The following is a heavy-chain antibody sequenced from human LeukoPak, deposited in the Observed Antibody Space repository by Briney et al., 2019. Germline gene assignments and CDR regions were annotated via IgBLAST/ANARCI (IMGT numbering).Heavy chain of an antibody. D-gene: IGHD2-2*01. J-gene: IGHJ4*02. CDR3: ARGPPGPSAAYYFDY. Sequence: GASVKVSCKAAGYSVSGHFMHWVRQVPGQGLQWMGWFNSRSGGTKYAQEFQGRVTMTHDTSLNTVFMELRSLRSNDTAVYFCARGPPGPSAAYYFDYWGQGTLATVSS. V-gene: IGHV1-2*02. CDR2: FNSRSGGT. CDR1: GYSVSGHF.